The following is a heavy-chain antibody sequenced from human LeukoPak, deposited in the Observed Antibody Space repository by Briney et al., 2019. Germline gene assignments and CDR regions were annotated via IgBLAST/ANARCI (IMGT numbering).Heavy chain of an antibody. CDR1: GFTFSSYT. D-gene: IGHD3-10*02. CDR3: AELGITMIGGV. Sequence: GRSLRLSCAASGFTFSSYTMHWVRQAPGKGLEWVAFIRNDGSNKYHTDSVKGRFTISRDNSKNTLYLQMNSLRAEDTAVYFCAELGITMIGGVWGKGTTVTISS. CDR2: IRNDGSNK. J-gene: IGHJ6*04. V-gene: IGHV3-30*04.